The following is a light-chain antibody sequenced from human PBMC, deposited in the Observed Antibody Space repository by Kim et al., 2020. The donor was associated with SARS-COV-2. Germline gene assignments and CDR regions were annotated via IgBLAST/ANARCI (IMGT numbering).Light chain of an antibody. CDR3: QHRTNWLS. CDR1: QSVSTY. Sequence: LSLSPVEKATLSCSASQSVSTYLAWYQQKPGQAPRLLIYDASKRATGIPARFSGSGSGTGFPLTISSLEPEDFAVYYCQHRTNWLSFGGGTKV. CDR2: DAS. J-gene: IGKJ4*01. V-gene: IGKV3-11*01.